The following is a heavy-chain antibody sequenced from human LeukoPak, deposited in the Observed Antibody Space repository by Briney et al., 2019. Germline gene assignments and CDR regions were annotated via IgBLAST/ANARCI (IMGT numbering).Heavy chain of an antibody. CDR2: TNSDGSST. CDR1: GFTFSSYW. V-gene: IGHV3-74*01. CDR3: AGVWAWSYDY. D-gene: IGHD2-15*01. J-gene: IGHJ4*02. Sequence: GGSLRLSCAASGFTFSSYWMHWVRQAPGKGLVWVSRTNSDGSSTSYADSVKGRFTISRDNAKNTLYLQMNSLRAEDTAVYYCAGVWAWSYDYWGQGTLVTVSS.